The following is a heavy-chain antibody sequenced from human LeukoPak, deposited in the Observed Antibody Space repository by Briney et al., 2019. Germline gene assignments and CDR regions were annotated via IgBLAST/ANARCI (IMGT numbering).Heavy chain of an antibody. V-gene: IGHV1-8*01. CDR2: MNPNSGNT. J-gene: IGHJ4*02. Sequence: ASVKVSCKASGYTLTSYDINWVRQATGQGLEWMGWMNPNSGNTGYAQKFQGRVTMTRNTSISTAYMELSSLRSGDTAVYYCARGRSRNDWKLDYWGQGTLVTVSS. CDR1: GYTLTSYD. D-gene: IGHD1-1*01. CDR3: ARGRSRNDWKLDY.